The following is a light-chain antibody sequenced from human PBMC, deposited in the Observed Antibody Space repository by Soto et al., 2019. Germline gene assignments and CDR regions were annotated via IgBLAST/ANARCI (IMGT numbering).Light chain of an antibody. V-gene: IGLV2-14*01. J-gene: IGLJ1*01. CDR2: EVS. CDR1: SSDIGGYKY. CDR3: SSYTSSSTLYV. Sequence: QSALTQPASVSGSPGQSITISCTGTSSDIGGYKYVSWYQQHPGKAPKLMIYEVSNRPSGVSYRFSGSKSGNTASLIISGLQAEDEADYYCSSYTSSSTLYVFGTGTKLTVL.